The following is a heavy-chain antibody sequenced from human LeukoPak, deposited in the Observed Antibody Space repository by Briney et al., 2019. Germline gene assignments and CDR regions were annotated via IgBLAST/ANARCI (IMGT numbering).Heavy chain of an antibody. D-gene: IGHD3-22*01. J-gene: IGHJ4*02. CDR2: INWNGGST. CDR1: GFTFDDYG. CDR3: ARDTWYYDSSESFDY. Sequence: PGGSLRLSCAASGFTFDDYGMSWVRQAPGKGLEWVSGINWNGGSTGYADSVKGRFTISRDNAKNSLYLQMNSLRAEDTAVYYCARDTWYYDSSESFDYWGQGTLVTVSS. V-gene: IGHV3-20*04.